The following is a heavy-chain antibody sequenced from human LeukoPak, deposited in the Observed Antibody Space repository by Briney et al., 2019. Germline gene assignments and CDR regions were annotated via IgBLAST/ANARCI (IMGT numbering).Heavy chain of an antibody. J-gene: IGHJ4*02. CDR2: ISATGSYI. V-gene: IGHV3-21*06. CDR3: ARDYYSSGWYED. Sequence: GGSLRLSCEASGFNVTTYSMNWVRQAPGKGLEWVSSISATGSYIDYAEAVKGRFTISRDNAKNSVCLQMNSLRAEDTAVYYCARDYYSSGWYEDWGQGTLVTVSS. CDR1: GFNVTTYS. D-gene: IGHD6-19*01.